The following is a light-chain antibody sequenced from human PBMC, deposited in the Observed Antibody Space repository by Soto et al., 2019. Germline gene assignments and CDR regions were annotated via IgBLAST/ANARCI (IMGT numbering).Light chain of an antibody. CDR2: WAS. CDR1: QSVLYSSNNRHC. J-gene: IGKJ2*01. V-gene: IGKV4-1*01. Sequence: DIVLTQSPDSLAVSLGERATINCKSSQSVLYSSNNRHCLAWYQQKPGQPPNLLIYWASTRESGVPDRFSGSGSGTDFTLTISSLQAEDVAVYYCQQYYSIPYTFGQGTKLEIK. CDR3: QQYYSIPYT.